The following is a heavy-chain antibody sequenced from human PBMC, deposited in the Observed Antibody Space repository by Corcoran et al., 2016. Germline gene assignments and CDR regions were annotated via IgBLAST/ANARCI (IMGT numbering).Heavy chain of an antibody. D-gene: IGHD3-10*01. V-gene: IGHV4-34*01. CDR3: ARESTMVRSKAVDY. CDR1: GGSFSGYY. Sequence: QVQLQQWGAGLLKPSETLSLTCAVHGGSFSGYYWSWIRQPPGKGLEWIGEINHSGSTNYNPSLKSRVTISVDTSKNQFSLKLSSVTAADTAVYYCARESTMVRSKAVDYWGQGTLVTVSS. CDR2: INHSGST. J-gene: IGHJ4*02.